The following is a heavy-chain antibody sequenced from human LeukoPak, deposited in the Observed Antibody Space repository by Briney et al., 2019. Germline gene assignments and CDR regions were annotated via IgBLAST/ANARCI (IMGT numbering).Heavy chain of an antibody. V-gene: IGHV4-59*12. CDR2: IYYSGST. CDR3: ARDYDILTGYYGWYFDL. CDR1: GGSISSYY. J-gene: IGHJ2*01. Sequence: SETLSLTCTVSGGSISSYYWSWIRQPPGKGLEWIGYIYYSGSTNYNPSLKSRVTISVDTSKNQFSLKLSSVTAADTAVYYCARDYDILTGYYGWYFDLWGRGTLVTVSS. D-gene: IGHD3-9*01.